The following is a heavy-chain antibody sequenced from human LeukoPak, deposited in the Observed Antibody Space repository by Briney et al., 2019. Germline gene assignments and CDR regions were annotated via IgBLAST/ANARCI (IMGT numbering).Heavy chain of an antibody. J-gene: IGHJ4*02. CDR1: GGSISSSSYY. D-gene: IGHD2-2*02. Sequence: SETLSLTCTVSGGSISSSSYYWGWIRQPPGKGLEWIGEINHSGSTNYNPSLKSRVTISVDTSTNQSSLKLSSVTAADTAVYYCARAYCSSTSCYRRYFDYWGQGTLVTVSS. CDR2: INHSGST. V-gene: IGHV4-39*07. CDR3: ARAYCSSTSCYRRYFDY.